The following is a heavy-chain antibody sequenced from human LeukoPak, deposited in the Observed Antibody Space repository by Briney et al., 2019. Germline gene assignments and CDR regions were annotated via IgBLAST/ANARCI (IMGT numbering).Heavy chain of an antibody. CDR3: ARRTNYGSGSHDFDY. Sequence: ASVKVSCKASGYTFTDYALHWVRQAPGQSLEWMGWINPNSGVTNYAQKFQGRVTMTRDTSISTAYMELSRLRSDDTAVYYCARRTNYGSGSHDFDYWGQGTLVTVSS. D-gene: IGHD3-10*01. CDR2: INPNSGVT. V-gene: IGHV1-2*02. CDR1: GYTFTDYA. J-gene: IGHJ4*02.